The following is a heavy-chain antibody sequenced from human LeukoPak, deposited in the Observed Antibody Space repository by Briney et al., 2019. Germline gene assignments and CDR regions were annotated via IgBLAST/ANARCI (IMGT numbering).Heavy chain of an antibody. D-gene: IGHD1-20*01. J-gene: IGHJ4*02. CDR3: VRITRHNYFDY. Sequence: GRSLRLSCAASGFTFSTDDMHWVRQVTGKGLEWVSAIGHAGDTYYSGSVKGRFTISRENAKNSLYLQMNSLRAGDTAVFYCVRITRHNYFDYWGQGTLVTVSS. CDR2: IGHAGDT. CDR1: GFTFSTDD. V-gene: IGHV3-13*01.